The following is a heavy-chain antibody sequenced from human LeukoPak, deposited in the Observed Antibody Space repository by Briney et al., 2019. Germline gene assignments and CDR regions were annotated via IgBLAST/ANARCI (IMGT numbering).Heavy chain of an antibody. CDR3: ARGTTPTVYGSGSYSKPNY. CDR1: GYTFTGYY. Sequence: ASVKVSCKASGYTFTGYYMHWVRQAPGQGLEWMGWINPNSGGTNYAQKFQGRVTMTRDTSISTAYMELSRLRSDDTAVYYCARGTTPTVYGSGSYSKPNYWGQGTLVTVSS. CDR2: INPNSGGT. D-gene: IGHD3-10*01. J-gene: IGHJ4*02. V-gene: IGHV1-2*02.